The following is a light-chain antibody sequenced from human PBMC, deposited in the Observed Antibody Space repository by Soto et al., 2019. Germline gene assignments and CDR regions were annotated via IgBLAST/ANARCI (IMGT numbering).Light chain of an antibody. CDR1: NSDIGGYNY. V-gene: IGLV2-14*03. CDR3: SSYGRGASVL. J-gene: IGLJ2*01. CDR2: DVS. Sequence: QSALTQPASMSGSPGQSITISCTGTNSDIGGYNYVSWYQQYPGKVPKLIIYDVSSRPSGISNRFSGSKSGNTASLTISGLQAEDEADYYCSSYGRGASVLFGGGTKLTVL.